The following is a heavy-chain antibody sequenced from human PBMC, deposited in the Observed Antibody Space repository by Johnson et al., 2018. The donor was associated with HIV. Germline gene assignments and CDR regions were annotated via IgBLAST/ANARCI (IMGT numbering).Heavy chain of an antibody. Sequence: VQLVESGGGVVRPGGSLRLSCVASGFTLDDYDMSWVRQAPGKGLEWVCGFYRNGGSTGYAASVKGRFTISRDNAKNSLYLQMNSLKTEDTALYYCSTGDLVVVVGAMLLPLHDAFDIWGQGTMVTVSS. CDR3: STGDLVVVVGAMLLPLHDAFDI. V-gene: IGHV3-20*04. CDR1: GFTLDDYD. J-gene: IGHJ3*02. CDR2: FYRNGGST. D-gene: IGHD2-15*01.